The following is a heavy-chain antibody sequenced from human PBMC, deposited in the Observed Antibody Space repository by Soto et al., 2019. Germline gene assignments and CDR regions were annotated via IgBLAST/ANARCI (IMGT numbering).Heavy chain of an antibody. J-gene: IGHJ4*02. V-gene: IGHV3-21*01. CDR2: ISSSSSYI. CDR1: GFTFSSYS. Sequence: PGGSLRLSCAASGFTFSSYSMNWVRQAPGKGLEWVSSISSSSSYIYYADSVKGRFTISRDNAKNSLYLQMNSLRAEDTAVYYCATAFGDDYLFDYWGQRTLVTVSS. D-gene: IGHD3-10*01. CDR3: ATAFGDDYLFDY.